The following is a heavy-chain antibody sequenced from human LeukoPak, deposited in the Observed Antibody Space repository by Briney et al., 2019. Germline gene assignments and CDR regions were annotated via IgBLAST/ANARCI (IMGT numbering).Heavy chain of an antibody. CDR2: IIPIFGTA. J-gene: IGHJ6*03. CDR3: ARGLQNWPHYYYYYMDV. D-gene: IGHD2/OR15-2a*01. V-gene: IGHV1-69*05. CDR1: GGTFSSYA. Sequence: GASVKVSCKASGGTFSSYAISWVRQAPGQGLEWMGGIIPIFGTANYAQKFQGRVTITTDESTSTAYMEPSSLRSEDTAVYYCARGLQNWPHYYYYYMDVWGKGTTVTVSS.